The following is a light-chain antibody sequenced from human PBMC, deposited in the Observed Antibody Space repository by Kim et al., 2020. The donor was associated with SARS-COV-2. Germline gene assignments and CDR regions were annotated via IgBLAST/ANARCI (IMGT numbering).Light chain of an antibody. CDR3: QSFDTNLSGWV. CDR2: SNT. V-gene: IGLV1-40*01. J-gene: IGLJ3*02. CDR1: SSNIGAGND. Sequence: QSVLTQPPSVSAAPGERVTISCTGGSSNIGAGNDAHWYQQLPGTAPKLLIYSNTNRPSGVPDRFSGSKSGTSTSLAITGLQPEDEADYYCQSFDTNLSGWVFGGGTQLTVL.